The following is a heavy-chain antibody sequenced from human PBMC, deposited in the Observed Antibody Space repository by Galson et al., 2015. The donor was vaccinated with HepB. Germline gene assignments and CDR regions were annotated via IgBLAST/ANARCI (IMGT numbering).Heavy chain of an antibody. D-gene: IGHD6-13*01. J-gene: IGHJ6*02. CDR3: AREQQLVVPPSRYYYYGMDV. V-gene: IGHV1-18*01. CDR2: ISAYNGNT. CDR1: GYTFNNFG. Sequence: SVKVSCKASGYTFNNFGISWVRQAPGQGLEWMGWISAYNGNTNYAPNLQGRVTMTTDTSTSTAYMELRSLRSDDTAVYYCAREQQLVVPPSRYYYYGMDVWGQGATVTVSS.